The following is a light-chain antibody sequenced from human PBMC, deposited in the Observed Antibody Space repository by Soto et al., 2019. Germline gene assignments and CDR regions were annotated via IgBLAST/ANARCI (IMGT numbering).Light chain of an antibody. CDR3: CSYAGSYSWV. J-gene: IGLJ3*02. V-gene: IGLV2-11*01. CDR1: SSDVGGYNY. Sequence: QYALTQPRSVSGSPGQSVTISCTGTSSDVGGYNYVSWYQQHPGRAPKLMIYDVTKRPSGVPDRLSGSKSGSTASLTISGLQAEDEADYYCCSYAGSYSWVFGGGTKLTVL. CDR2: DVT.